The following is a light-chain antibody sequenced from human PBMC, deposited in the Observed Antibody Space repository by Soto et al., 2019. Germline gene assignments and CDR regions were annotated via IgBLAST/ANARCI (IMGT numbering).Light chain of an antibody. CDR3: QQYKKWPRT. Sequence: DIVMTQSPDSLAVSLGERATINCKSSQSVLYSSNNKNYLAWYQQKPGQPPKLLIYWASTRESGVPDRFSGSGSGTDFTLTISSLQAEDVAVYYCQQYKKWPRTFGHGTKVEIK. CDR2: WAS. V-gene: IGKV4-1*01. CDR1: QSVLYSSNNKNY. J-gene: IGKJ1*01.